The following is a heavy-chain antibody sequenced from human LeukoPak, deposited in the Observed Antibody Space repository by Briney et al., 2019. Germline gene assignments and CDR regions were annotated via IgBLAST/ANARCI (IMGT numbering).Heavy chain of an antibody. CDR1: GYTFTSYG. CDR3: ARDLGRRWELLYYFDY. CDR2: ISAYNGNT. D-gene: IGHD1-26*01. Sequence: GASVKVSCKASGYTFTSYGISWVRQAPGQGLEWMGWISAYNGNTNYAQKLQGRVTMTTDTSTSTAYMELRSLRSDDTAVYYCARDLGRRWELLYYFDYWGQGTLVTVSS. V-gene: IGHV1-18*01. J-gene: IGHJ4*02.